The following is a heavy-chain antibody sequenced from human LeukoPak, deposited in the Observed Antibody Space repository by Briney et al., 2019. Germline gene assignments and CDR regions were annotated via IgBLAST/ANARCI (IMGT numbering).Heavy chain of an antibody. J-gene: IGHJ4*02. CDR3: ARGGLGTSYYYDSSGFDY. D-gene: IGHD3-22*01. V-gene: IGHV4-38-2*01. CDR1: SYSINSGYY. Sequence: PSETLSLTYAVSSYSINSGYYWGWIRQPPGKGLEWIGNIYRSGSTYYNPSLKSRVTISVDTSKNQFSLKLSSVTAADTAVYYCARGGLGTSYYYDSSGFDYWGQGTLVTVSS. CDR2: IYRSGST.